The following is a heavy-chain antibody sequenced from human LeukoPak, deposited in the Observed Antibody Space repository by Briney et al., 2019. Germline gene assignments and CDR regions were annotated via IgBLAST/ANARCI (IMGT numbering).Heavy chain of an antibody. CDR2: ISAYNGNT. V-gene: IGHV1-18*01. J-gene: IGHJ4*02. Sequence: ASVKVSCKASGYIFTSYVLHWVRQAPGQGLEWMGWISAYNGNTNYAQKLQGRVTMTTDTSTSTAYMELRSLRSDDTAVYYCARAPESLFDYWGQGTLVTVSS. D-gene: IGHD2-2*01. CDR1: GYIFTSYV. CDR3: ARAPESLFDY.